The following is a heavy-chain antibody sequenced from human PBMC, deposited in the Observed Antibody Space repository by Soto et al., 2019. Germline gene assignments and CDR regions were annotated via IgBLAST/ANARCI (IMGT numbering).Heavy chain of an antibody. CDR3: ARIRAGDLFYYGMDV. CDR2: IDWDDDK. J-gene: IGHJ6*02. D-gene: IGHD3-10*01. Sequence: SGPTLVNPTQTPTLTCTFSGFSLSTSGMCVSWIRQPPGKALEWLALIDWDDDKYYSTSLKTRLTISKDTSKNQVVLTMTNMDPVDTATYYCARIRAGDLFYYGMDVWGQGTSVTVSS. CDR1: GFSLSTSGMC. V-gene: IGHV2-70*01.